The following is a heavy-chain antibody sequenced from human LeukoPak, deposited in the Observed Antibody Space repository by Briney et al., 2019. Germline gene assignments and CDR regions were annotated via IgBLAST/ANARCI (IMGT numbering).Heavy chain of an antibody. Sequence: ASVKVSCKAPGGTFSSYAISWVRQAPGQGLEWMGGIIPIFGTANYAQKFQGRVTITADESTSTAYMELSSLRSEDTAVYYCARLVDTAMVTVLDYWGQGTLVTVSS. CDR2: IIPIFGTA. CDR1: GGTFSSYA. J-gene: IGHJ4*02. V-gene: IGHV1-69*13. CDR3: ARLVDTAMVTVLDY. D-gene: IGHD5-18*01.